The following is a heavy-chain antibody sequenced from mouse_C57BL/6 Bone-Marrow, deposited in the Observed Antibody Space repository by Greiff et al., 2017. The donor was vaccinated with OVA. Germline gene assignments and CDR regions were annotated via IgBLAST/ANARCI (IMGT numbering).Heavy chain of an antibody. J-gene: IGHJ2*01. CDR2: IHPNSGST. CDR1: GYTFTSYW. V-gene: IGHV1-64*01. D-gene: IGHD1-1*02. Sequence: VQLQQPGAELVKPGASVKLSCKASGYTFTSYWMHWVKQRPGQGLEWIGMIHPNSGSTNYNEKFKSKATLTVDKSSSTAYMQLSSLTSVDSAVYDCASRGGGSPCFDYWGQGTTLTVSS. CDR3: ASRGGGSPCFDY.